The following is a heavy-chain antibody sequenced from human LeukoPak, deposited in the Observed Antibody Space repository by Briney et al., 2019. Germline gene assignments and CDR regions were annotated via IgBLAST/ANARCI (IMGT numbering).Heavy chain of an antibody. CDR1: GFTFRNAW. CDR2: MKTNTDGGTT. CDR3: STDRVSGWD. V-gene: IGHV3-15*01. D-gene: IGHD6-19*01. J-gene: IGHJ4*02. Sequence: GGSLSLSCADSGFTFRNAWMSGVRQTPAYWLKWVGGMKTNTDGGTTDYAAPVKGRFTISRDDSKNTLFLQMNSLKTEDTAVYYCSTDRVSGWDWGQGTLVTVSS.